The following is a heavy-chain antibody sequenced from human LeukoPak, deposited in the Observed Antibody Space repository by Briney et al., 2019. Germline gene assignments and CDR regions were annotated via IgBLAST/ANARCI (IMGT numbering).Heavy chain of an antibody. Sequence: PGRSLRLSCAASGFTFSSYGMNWVRQAPGKGLEWVSAISGSGGSTYYADSVKGRFTISRDNSKNTLYLQMNSLRAEDTAVYYCAKDPGVVPAAIYWGQGTLVTVSS. V-gene: IGHV3-23*01. D-gene: IGHD2-2*01. CDR1: GFTFSSYG. CDR2: ISGSGGST. J-gene: IGHJ4*02. CDR3: AKDPGVVPAAIY.